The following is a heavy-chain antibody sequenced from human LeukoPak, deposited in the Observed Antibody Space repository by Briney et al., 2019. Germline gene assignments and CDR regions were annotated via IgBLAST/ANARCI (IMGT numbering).Heavy chain of an antibody. CDR3: AKDKVEFAVEQYFQH. D-gene: IGHD3-3*01. CDR1: GFTFSSYA. Sequence: GGSLRLSCAASGFTFSSYAMSWVRQAPGKGLEWVSAISGSGGSTYYADSVKGRFTISRDNSKNTLYLQMNSLRAEDAAVYYCAKDKVEFAVEQYFQHWGQGTLVTVSS. CDR2: ISGSGGST. V-gene: IGHV3-23*01. J-gene: IGHJ1*01.